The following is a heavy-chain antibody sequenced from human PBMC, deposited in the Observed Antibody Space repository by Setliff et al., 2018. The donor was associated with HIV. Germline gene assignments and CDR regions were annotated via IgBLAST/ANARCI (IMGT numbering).Heavy chain of an antibody. Sequence: ASVKVSCKAFGYTFTGYYIHWARQAPGQGLEWMGRINPNRGGTNHAHKFQGRFTMTRDMSISTAYMELSKLRSDDTAVYYCARDRVATVDFNYYDLTSYFEYWGHGTLVTVSS. CDR2: INPNRGGT. J-gene: IGHJ4*01. D-gene: IGHD3-22*01. CDR1: GYTFTGYY. V-gene: IGHV1-2*06. CDR3: ARDRVATVDFNYYDLTSYFEY.